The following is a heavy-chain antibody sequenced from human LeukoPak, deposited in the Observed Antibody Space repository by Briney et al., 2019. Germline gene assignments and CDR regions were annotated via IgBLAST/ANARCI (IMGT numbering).Heavy chain of an antibody. Sequence: GGSLRLSCAASGFTVSTKGMIWVRQAPGKGLECVAVLYTGGGTYYADSVRGRFTISGDNSKNTLYLQMNSLRAEDTAVYYCATFVAGTATPCDHWGQGSLVTVSS. D-gene: IGHD6-13*01. J-gene: IGHJ4*02. CDR2: LYTGGGT. CDR1: GFTVSTKG. CDR3: ATFVAGTATPCDH. V-gene: IGHV3-53*01.